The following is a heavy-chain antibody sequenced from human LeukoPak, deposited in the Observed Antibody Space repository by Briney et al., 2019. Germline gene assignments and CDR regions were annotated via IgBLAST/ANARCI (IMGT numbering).Heavy chain of an antibody. D-gene: IGHD2/OR15-2a*01. J-gene: IGHJ4*02. V-gene: IGHV3-23*01. CDR2: ITGSGGGT. Sequence: GGSLRLSCAASGFTFSIYNLNWVRQAPGKGPEWVSAITGSGGGTYYADSVKGRFTISRDNSKNTLYLQMNSLRAEDTAIYYCAKERAFGTWLGDYWGQGTPVTVSS. CDR3: AKERAFGTWLGDY. CDR1: GFTFSIYN.